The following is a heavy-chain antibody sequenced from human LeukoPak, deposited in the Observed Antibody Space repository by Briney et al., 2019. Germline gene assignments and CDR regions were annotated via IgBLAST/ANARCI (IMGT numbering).Heavy chain of an antibody. D-gene: IGHD2-2*01. CDR2: IKQDGSEK. V-gene: IGHV3-7*01. Sequence: QPGGSLRLSCAASGFTFSSYWMSWVRQAPGKGLEWVANIKQDGSEKYYVDSVKGRFTISRDNAKNSLDLQINSLGAEDTAVYYCARGLDCRSTSCYLDNWGQGTLVTVSS. J-gene: IGHJ4*02. CDR1: GFTFSSYW. CDR3: ARGLDCRSTSCYLDN.